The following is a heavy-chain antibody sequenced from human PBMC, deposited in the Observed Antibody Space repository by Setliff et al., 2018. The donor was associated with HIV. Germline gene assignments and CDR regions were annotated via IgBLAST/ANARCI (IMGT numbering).Heavy chain of an antibody. CDR3: ARKHKVSLGRGIVVLWGFDP. CDR2: MNPNSGNS. CDR1: GYNFTNND. Sequence: GASVKVSCKASGYNFTNNDINWVRQATGQGLAWMGWMNPNSGNSGYAQKFQGRVTMTRSTSFSTAYMELSNLTSEDTAIYYCARKHKVSLGRGIVVLWGFDPWGQGTLVTVSS. V-gene: IGHV1-8*02. J-gene: IGHJ5*02. D-gene: IGHD3-10*01.